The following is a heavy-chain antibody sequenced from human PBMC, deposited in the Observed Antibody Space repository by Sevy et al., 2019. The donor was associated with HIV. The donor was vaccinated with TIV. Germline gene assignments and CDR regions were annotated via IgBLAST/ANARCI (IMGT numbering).Heavy chain of an antibody. CDR3: ARGNQGVPAAILDWFDP. CDR1: GGTFSNYP. V-gene: IGHV1-69*13. J-gene: IGHJ5*02. CDR2: IIPIFGRT. Sequence: GASVKVSCKASGGTFSNYPITWVRQAPGQGLEWMGGIIPIFGRTNYAQKFQGRVTITADESTGTAYMELSSLRSEDTAVYYCARGNQGVPAAILDWFDPWGQGTLVTVSS. D-gene: IGHD2-2*01.